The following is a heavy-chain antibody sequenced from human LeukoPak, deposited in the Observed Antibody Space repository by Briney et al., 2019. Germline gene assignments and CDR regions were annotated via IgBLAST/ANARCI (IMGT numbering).Heavy chain of an antibody. J-gene: IGHJ5*02. Sequence: SVKVSCKASGGTFSSYAISWVRQALGQGLEWMGGIIPIFGTANYAQKFQGRVTITTDESTSTAYMELSSLRSEDTAVYYCARDKGLGPAYWFDPWGQGTLVTVSS. D-gene: IGHD2-2*01. CDR2: IIPIFGTA. CDR1: GGTFSSYA. CDR3: ARDKGLGPAYWFDP. V-gene: IGHV1-69*05.